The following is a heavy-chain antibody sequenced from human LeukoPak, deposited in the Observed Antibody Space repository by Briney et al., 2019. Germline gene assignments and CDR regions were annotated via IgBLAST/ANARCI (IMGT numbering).Heavy chain of an antibody. D-gene: IGHD4-23*01. V-gene: IGHV3-23*01. CDR1: GFTFSGYA. Sequence: GGSLRLSCAASGFTFSGYAMSWVRQAPGKGLGWVSGVSGSGGSTYYADSLKGRFTICRDNSKNTLYLQMNSLRAEDTAVYYCAKDLNYGGNSPFDYWGQGTLVTVSS. CDR3: AKDLNYGGNSPFDY. CDR2: VSGSGGST. J-gene: IGHJ4*02.